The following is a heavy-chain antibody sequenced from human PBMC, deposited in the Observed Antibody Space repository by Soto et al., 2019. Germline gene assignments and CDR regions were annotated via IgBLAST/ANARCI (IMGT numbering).Heavy chain of an antibody. CDR2: MNPKSGNT. CDR1: GYTFTSND. Sequence: QVQLVQSGAEVKKPGASVKVSCKASGYTFTSNDINWVRQATGQGLEWMGWMNPKSGNTGYAQKFQGRDPITRNTAISTAYMELSSLRSEDTAVYFCARGTRVFSLWGQGTMVTVSS. J-gene: IGHJ3*01. CDR3: ARGTRVFSL. V-gene: IGHV1-8*01.